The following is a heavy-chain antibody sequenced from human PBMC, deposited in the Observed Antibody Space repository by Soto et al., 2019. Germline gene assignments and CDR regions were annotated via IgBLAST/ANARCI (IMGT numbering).Heavy chain of an antibody. Sequence: QVQLVESGGGVVQPGRSLRLSCAASGFTFSSYGMHWVRQAPGKGLEWVAVISYDGSNKYYADSVKGRFTISRDNSKNTLYRQMNSLRAEDTAVYYCAKGHSSSDDAFDIWGQGTMVTVSS. D-gene: IGHD6-6*01. CDR3: AKGHSSSDDAFDI. J-gene: IGHJ3*02. V-gene: IGHV3-30*18. CDR1: GFTFSSYG. CDR2: ISYDGSNK.